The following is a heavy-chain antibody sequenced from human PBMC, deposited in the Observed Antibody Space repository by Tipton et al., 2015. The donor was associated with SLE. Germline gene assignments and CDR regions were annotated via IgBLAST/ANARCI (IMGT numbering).Heavy chain of an antibody. D-gene: IGHD6-13*01. CDR1: GFTFSSYA. J-gene: IGHJ4*02. CDR3: ARHKSSSWGNLDY. Sequence: SLRLSCAASGFTFSSYAMSWVRQAPGKGLEWVSAISGSGGSTYYADSVKGRFTISRDNSKNTLYLQMNSLRAEDTAMYYCARHKSSSWGNLDYWGQGTLVTVSS. V-gene: IGHV3-23*01. CDR2: ISGSGGST.